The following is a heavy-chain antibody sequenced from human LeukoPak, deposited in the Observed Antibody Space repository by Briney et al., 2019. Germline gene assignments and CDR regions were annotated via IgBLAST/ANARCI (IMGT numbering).Heavy chain of an antibody. V-gene: IGHV3-21*01. CDR2: ISSSSSYI. J-gene: IGHJ4*02. CDR3: AKAILTGYYYFDY. CDR1: GFTFNSYS. D-gene: IGHD3-9*01. Sequence: GGSLRLSCAASGFTFNSYSMNWVRQVPGKGLEWVSSISSSSSYIYYADSVKGRFTISRDNAKNSLYLQMNSLRAEDTAVYYCAKAILTGYYYFDYWGQGTLVTVSS.